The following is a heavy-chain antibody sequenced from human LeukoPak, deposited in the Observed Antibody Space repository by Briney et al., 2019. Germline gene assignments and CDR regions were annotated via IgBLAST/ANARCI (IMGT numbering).Heavy chain of an antibody. Sequence: GASVKVSCKASGYTFTSYGISWVRQAPGQGLEWMGWISAYNGNTNYAQKLQGRVTMTTDTSTSTAYMELRSLRSDDTAVYYCARDVGSSSWYGLHMDVWGKGTTVTVSS. CDR2: ISAYNGNT. J-gene: IGHJ6*03. D-gene: IGHD6-13*01. CDR1: GYTFTSYG. CDR3: ARDVGSSSWYGLHMDV. V-gene: IGHV1-18*01.